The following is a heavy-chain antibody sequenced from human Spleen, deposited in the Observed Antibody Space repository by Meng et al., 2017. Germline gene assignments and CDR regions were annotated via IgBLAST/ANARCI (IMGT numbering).Heavy chain of an antibody. Sequence: SETLSLTCTVSGYSISSGYYWGWIRQSPGKGLEWIGTMYHSGSPYYNPSLKSRLTISVDTSKNQFSLKLSSVTAADTAVYYCARGIAVAGKMGGGTYYSYYGMDVWGQGTTVTVSS. CDR1: GYSISSGYY. V-gene: IGHV4-38-2*02. D-gene: IGHD6-19*01. CDR2: MYHSGSP. J-gene: IGHJ6*02. CDR3: ARGIAVAGKMGGGTYYSYYGMDV.